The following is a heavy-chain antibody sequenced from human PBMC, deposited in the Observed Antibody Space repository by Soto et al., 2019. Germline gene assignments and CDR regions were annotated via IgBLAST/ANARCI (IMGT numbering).Heavy chain of an antibody. CDR2: TYYRSKWYN. J-gene: IGHJ6*02. CDR3: ARGSGWSHYYYYGMDV. Sequence: SQTLSLTCAISGDSVSSNSAAWNWIRQSPSRGLEWLGRTYYRSKWYNDYAVSVKSRITINPDTSKNQFSLQLNSVTPEGTAVYYCARGSGWSHYYYYGMDVWGQGTTVTVS. CDR1: GDSVSSNSAA. D-gene: IGHD6-19*01. V-gene: IGHV6-1*01.